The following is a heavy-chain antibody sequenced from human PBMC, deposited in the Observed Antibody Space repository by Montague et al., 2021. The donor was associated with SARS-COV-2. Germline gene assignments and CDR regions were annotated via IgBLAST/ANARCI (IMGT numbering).Heavy chain of an antibody. D-gene: IGHD6-13*01. CDR2: IYYSGST. V-gene: IGHV4-39*01. Sequence: SETLSLTCTVSGGSISSSSYYWGWIRQPPGKGLEWIGSIYYSGSTYYNPSLKSRVTISVDTSKNQFSLKLGSVTAADTAVYYCARQSWGGYGWKQQLIPIHYYSYYMDVWGQGTTVTVSS. CDR3: ARQSWGGYGWKQQLIPIHYYSYYMDV. J-gene: IGHJ6*03. CDR1: GGSISSSSYY.